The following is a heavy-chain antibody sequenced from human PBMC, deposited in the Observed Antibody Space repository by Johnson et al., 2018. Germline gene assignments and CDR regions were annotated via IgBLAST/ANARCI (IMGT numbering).Heavy chain of an antibody. CDR3: STGPYYDLWGGDYIRGADV. CDR2: IKSKTDGGTT. J-gene: IGHJ6*02. D-gene: IGHD3-3*01. Sequence: VQLVQSGGGLVKPGGSLRLSCAASGFTFNNAWMSWVRQAPGKGLEWVGRIKSKTDGGTTDYGAPVKGRFTISRDDSKNTLFLQMNSLKTEETGVYYCSTGPYYDLWGGDYIRGADVWGQGTTVTVSS. CDR1: GFTFNNAW. V-gene: IGHV3-15*01.